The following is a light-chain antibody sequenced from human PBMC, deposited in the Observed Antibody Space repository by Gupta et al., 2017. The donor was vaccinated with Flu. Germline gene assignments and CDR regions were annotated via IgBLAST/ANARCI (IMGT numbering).Light chain of an antibody. Sequence: QSALTQPPSASGSLGQSVTISCTGPNSDVGTYNYVSWYQQHPGKAPKLMIYEVNKRPSGVPDRFSGSKSGNTASLTVSGLQAEDGADYYCSAYAGSNNFEVFGGGTKLTVV. CDR1: NSDVGTYNY. J-gene: IGLJ3*02. V-gene: IGLV2-8*01. CDR2: EVN. CDR3: SAYAGSNNFEV.